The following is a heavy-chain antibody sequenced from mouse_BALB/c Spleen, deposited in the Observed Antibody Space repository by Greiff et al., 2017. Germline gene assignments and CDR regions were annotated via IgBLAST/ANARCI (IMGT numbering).Heavy chain of an antibody. J-gene: IGHJ4*01. CDR1: GFSLTGYG. CDR2: IWGDGST. D-gene: IGHD1-1*01. Sequence: QVQLQQSGPGLVAPSQSLSITCTVSGFSLTGYGVNWVRQPPGKGLEWLGMIWGDGSTDYNSALKSRLSISKDNSKSQVFLKMNSLQTDDTARYYCARDYYGSSLYYYAMDYWGQGTSVTVSS. CDR3: ARDYYGSSLYYYAMDY. V-gene: IGHV2-6-7*01.